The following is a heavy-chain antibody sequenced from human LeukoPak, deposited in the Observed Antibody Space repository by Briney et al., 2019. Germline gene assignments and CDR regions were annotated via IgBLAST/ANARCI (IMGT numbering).Heavy chain of an antibody. CDR1: GYTFTSYV. J-gene: IGHJ3*01. CDR2: MNPNSGNT. Sequence: ASVKVSCKASGYTFTSYVINWVRQATGQGLEWMGWMNPNSGNTGYAQKFQGRVTITRNTSISTAYMELSSLRSEDTAVYYCARDREPLVSGYNDAFDLWGQGTMVTVSP. V-gene: IGHV1-8*03. CDR3: ARDREPLVSGYNDAFDL. D-gene: IGHD3-3*01.